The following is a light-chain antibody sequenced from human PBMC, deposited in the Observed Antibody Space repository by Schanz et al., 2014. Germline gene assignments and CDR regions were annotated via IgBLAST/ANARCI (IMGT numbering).Light chain of an antibody. J-gene: IGLJ3*02. Sequence: QSVLTQPPSASGTPGQRVTISCSGGSSNIGGNAVNWYHQLPGTAPKLLIYSNDQRPSGVPDRISGSKSGTSASLAISGLQSEDEADYYCAAWDDSLNGRGVFGGGTKVTVL. CDR3: AAWDDSLNGRGV. V-gene: IGLV1-44*01. CDR2: SND. CDR1: SSNIGGNA.